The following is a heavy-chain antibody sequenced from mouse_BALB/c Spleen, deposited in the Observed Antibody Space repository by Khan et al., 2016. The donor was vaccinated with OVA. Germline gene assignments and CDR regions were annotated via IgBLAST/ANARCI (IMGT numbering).Heavy chain of an antibody. V-gene: IGHV9-3-1*01. CDR2: INTYSGEP. D-gene: IGHD2-10*01. J-gene: IGHJ4*01. CDR1: GYTFTNFG. Sequence: QIQLVQSGPELRKPGETVKISCKASGYTFTNFGMHWVQQAPGKGLKWMGWINTYSGEPTYADDFKGRFAFSLETSATTAYLQITNLKNEDTGTYFCSRPPYFSYVMVYWGQGTSVTVSS. CDR3: SRPPYFSYVMVY.